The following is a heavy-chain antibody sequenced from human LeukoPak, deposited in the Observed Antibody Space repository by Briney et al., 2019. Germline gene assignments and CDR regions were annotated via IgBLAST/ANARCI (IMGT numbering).Heavy chain of an antibody. CDR3: AKDQPQITFGGVIVPSLDY. CDR1: GFTFTSYS. J-gene: IGHJ4*02. D-gene: IGHD3-16*02. V-gene: IGHV3-48*04. CDR2: ITSSSSTI. Sequence: GGSLRLSCSASGFTFTSYSMNWVRQAPGKGLEWVSYITSSSSTIHYADSVKGRFIISRDNAKNSLYLQMNSLRAEDTAVYYCAKDQPQITFGGVIVPSLDYWGQGTLVTVSS.